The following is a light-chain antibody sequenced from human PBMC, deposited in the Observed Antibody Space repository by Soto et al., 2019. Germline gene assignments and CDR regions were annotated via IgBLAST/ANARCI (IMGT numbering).Light chain of an antibody. V-gene: IGKV4-1*01. CDR2: WAS. CDR1: QSVLYSANNKNY. CDR3: QQYYSTPWT. Sequence: DIVMTQSPDSLAVSLGERATINCKSSQSVLYSANNKNYLAWYQQKPGQPPKLLIYWASTRESGVPDRFSGSGSGTDFTLTIRSLQAEDVVVYYGQQYYSTPWTFGQGTKVEIK. J-gene: IGKJ1*01.